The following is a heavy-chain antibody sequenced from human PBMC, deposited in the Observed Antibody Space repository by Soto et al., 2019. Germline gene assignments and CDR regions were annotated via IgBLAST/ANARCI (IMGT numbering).Heavy chain of an antibody. CDR2: ISYDGSNK. CDR3: ARDPNYYDSSGYWTGPLDD. V-gene: IGHV3-30-3*01. D-gene: IGHD3-22*01. J-gene: IGHJ4*02. CDR1: GFTFSSYA. Sequence: GSLRLSCAASGFTFSSYAMHWVRQAPGKGLEWVAVISYDGSNKYYADSVKGRFTISRDNSKNTLYLQMNSLRAEDTAVYYCARDPNYYDSSGYWTGPLDDWRQGTLVTVSS.